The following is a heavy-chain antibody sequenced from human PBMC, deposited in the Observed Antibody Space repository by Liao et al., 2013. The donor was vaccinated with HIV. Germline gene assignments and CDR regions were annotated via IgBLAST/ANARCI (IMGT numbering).Heavy chain of an antibody. CDR1: GGSISSGDYY. V-gene: IGHV4-30-4*08. D-gene: IGHD3-10*01. Sequence: QVQLQESGPGLVKPSQTLSLTCTVSGGSISSGDYYWSWIRQPPGKGLEWIGYIYYSGSTYYNPSLKSRVTISVDTSKNQFSLKLSSVTAADTAVYYCARAGRIAMVRGAIFPARYWGQGTLVTVSS. CDR3: ARAGRIAMVRGAIFPARY. CDR2: IYYSGST. J-gene: IGHJ4*02.